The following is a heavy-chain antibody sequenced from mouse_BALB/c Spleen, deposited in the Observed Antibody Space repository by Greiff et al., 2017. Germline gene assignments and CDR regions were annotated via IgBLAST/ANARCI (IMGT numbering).Heavy chain of an antibody. CDR2: IDPSDSET. CDR1: GYTFTSYW. J-gene: IGHJ1*01. Sequence: QVQLKQPGAELVKPGAPVKLSCKASGYTFTSYWMNWVKQRPGRGLEWIGRIDPSDSETHYNQKFKDKATLTVDKSSSTAYIQLSSLTSEDSAVYYCATSLITTAYFDVWGAGTTVTVSS. CDR3: ATSLITTAYFDV. V-gene: IGHV1-69*02. D-gene: IGHD1-1*01.